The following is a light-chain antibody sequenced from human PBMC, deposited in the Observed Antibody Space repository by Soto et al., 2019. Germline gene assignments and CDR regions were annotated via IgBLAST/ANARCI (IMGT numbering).Light chain of an antibody. Sequence: QLTQSPSSLSASVGDRVTITCRASQDISRNLAWYQQRAGKAPKLLIYGASTLQSGGPSRFSGSGSVTDFNLTISSLQPDDWATYHCQQLHWTPSTLGTGTTVYV. CDR1: QDISRN. CDR2: GAS. J-gene: IGKJ3*01. CDR3: QQLHWTPST. V-gene: IGKV1-9*01.